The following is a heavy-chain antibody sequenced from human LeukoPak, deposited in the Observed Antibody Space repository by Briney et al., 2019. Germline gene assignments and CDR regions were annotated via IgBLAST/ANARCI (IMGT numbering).Heavy chain of an antibody. CDR2: INHSVST. D-gene: IGHD4-17*01. V-gene: IGHV4-34*01. Sequence: SETLSLTCAVYGGSFSGYYCSWIRQPPGRGLEWVGEINHSVSTNYNPSLKSRVTMSVDTSKNQFSLKLRSVTATDKAAYYCARPGPDYGYYYYMAVCGKGTTLTVS. CDR3: ARPGPDYGYYYYMAV. CDR1: GGSFSGYY. J-gene: IGHJ6*03.